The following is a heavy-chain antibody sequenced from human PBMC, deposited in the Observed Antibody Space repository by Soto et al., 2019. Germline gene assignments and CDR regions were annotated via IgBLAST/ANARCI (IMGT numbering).Heavy chain of an antibody. J-gene: IGHJ6*02. CDR2: INPNSGGT. CDR3: ARVAGIPPYGMDV. CDR1: GYTFTGYY. Sequence: GASVKVSCKASGYTFTGYYMHWVRQAPGQGLEWMGWINPNSGGTNYAQKFQGWVTMTRDTSISTAYMELSRLRSDDTAVYYCARVAGIPPYGMDVWGQGTTVTVSS. V-gene: IGHV1-2*04.